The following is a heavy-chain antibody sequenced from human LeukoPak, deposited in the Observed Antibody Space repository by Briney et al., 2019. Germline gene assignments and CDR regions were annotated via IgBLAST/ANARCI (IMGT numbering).Heavy chain of an antibody. V-gene: IGHV4-30-4*01. CDR3: ARLGYCSSTSCYTLQGWFDP. Sequence: SETLSLTCTVSGGSISSGDYYWSWIRQPPGKGLEWIGYIYYSGSTYYNPSLKSRVTIPVDTSKNQFSLKLSSVTAADTAVYYCARLGYCSSTSCYTLQGWFDPWGQGTLVTVSS. J-gene: IGHJ5*02. CDR2: IYYSGST. D-gene: IGHD2-2*02. CDR1: GGSISSGDYY.